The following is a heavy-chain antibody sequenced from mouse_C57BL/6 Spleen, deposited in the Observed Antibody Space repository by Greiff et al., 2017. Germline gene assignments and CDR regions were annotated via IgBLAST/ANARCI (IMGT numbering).Heavy chain of an antibody. CDR3: ARKGEYDSVGDY. D-gene: IGHD2-12*01. J-gene: IGHJ4*01. CDR1: GYTFTSYW. Sequence: VQLQQPGAELVRPGSSVKLSCKASGYTFTSYWMDWVKQRPGQGLEWIGNIYPSDSETHYNQKFKDKATLTVDKSSSTAYMQLSSLTSGDSAVYYFARKGEYDSVGDYWGQGTSVTVSS. CDR2: IYPSDSET. V-gene: IGHV1-61*01.